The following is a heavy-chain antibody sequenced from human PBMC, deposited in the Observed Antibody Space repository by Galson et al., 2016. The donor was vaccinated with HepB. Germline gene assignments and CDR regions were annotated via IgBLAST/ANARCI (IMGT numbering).Heavy chain of an antibody. Sequence: ETLSLTCTVSGGSISSSSYYWGWIRQPPGKGLEWIGNIYYSGSTYYNPSLKSRLTISVDTSKNQFSLKLSSVTAADTAVYYCARGGRKGLWGYYFDYWGQGTLVPVSS. D-gene: IGHD5-18*01. CDR2: IYYSGST. J-gene: IGHJ4*02. CDR3: ARGGRKGLWGYYFDY. V-gene: IGHV4-39*01. CDR1: GGSISSSSYY.